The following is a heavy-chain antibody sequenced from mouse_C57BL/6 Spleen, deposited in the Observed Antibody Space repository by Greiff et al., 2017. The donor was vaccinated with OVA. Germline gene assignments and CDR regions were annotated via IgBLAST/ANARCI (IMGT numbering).Heavy chain of an antibody. V-gene: IGHV1-63*01. CDR2: IYPGGGYT. J-gene: IGHJ4*01. CDR3: ARAMITTDYYALDD. D-gene: IGHD2-4*01. Sequence: QVQLQQSGAELVRPGTSVKMSCTASGYTFTNYWMGWAKQRPGHGLEWIGDIYPGGGYTNYNENFKGKATLTADKSSSTAYLQFSSLTSEDSAIYYCARAMITTDYYALDDWGQGTTVTVSS. CDR1: GYTFTNYW.